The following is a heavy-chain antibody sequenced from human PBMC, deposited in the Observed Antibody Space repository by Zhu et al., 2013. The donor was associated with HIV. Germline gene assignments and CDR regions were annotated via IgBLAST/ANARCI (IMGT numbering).Heavy chain of an antibody. CDR1: GGSFSTHG. CDR2: IIPVFGAP. Sequence: QVQLVQSGAEVKKPGSSVKVSCKASGGSFSTHGFSWLRQGPGQGLEWMGRIIPVFGAPNYLQKFLGRVTITADESTTTAYMELNSLRSEDTAVYYCAREGGGGLPLGELSLPFDFWGRGTLVTVSS. D-gene: IGHD3-16*02. J-gene: IGHJ4*02. CDR3: AREGGGGLPLGELSLPFDF. V-gene: IGHV1-69*18.